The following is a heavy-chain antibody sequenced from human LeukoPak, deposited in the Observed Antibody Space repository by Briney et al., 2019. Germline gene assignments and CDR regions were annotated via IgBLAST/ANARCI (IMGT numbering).Heavy chain of an antibody. D-gene: IGHD3-22*01. CDR1: GGSISSGGYY. V-gene: IGHV4-31*03. CDR2: IYYSGST. Sequence: PSQTLSLTCTVSGGSISSGGYYWSWIRQHPGKGLEWIGYIYYSGSTYYNPSLKSRVTISVDTYKNQFSLKLGSVTAADTAVYYCARGSSGDYFDYWGQGTLVTVSS. J-gene: IGHJ4*02. CDR3: ARGSSGDYFDY.